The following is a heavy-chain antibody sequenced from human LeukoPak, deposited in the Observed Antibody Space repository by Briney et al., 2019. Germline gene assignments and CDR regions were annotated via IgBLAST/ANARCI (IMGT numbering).Heavy chain of an antibody. D-gene: IGHD7-27*01. Sequence: GASVKVSCKASGFTFTSSAVQWVRQARGQRLEWIGWIVLGSGNTNYAQQFQERVTITRDLSTSSTYLELGSLRSEDTAVYYCAALAGVQGLAYDPRDYFDSWGQGTLVTVSS. V-gene: IGHV1-58*01. CDR2: IVLGSGNT. CDR3: AALAGVQGLAYDPRDYFDS. CDR1: GFTFTSSA. J-gene: IGHJ4*02.